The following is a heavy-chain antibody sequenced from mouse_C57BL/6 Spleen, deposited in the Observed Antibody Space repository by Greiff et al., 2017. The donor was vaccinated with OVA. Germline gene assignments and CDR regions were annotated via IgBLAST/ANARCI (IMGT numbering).Heavy chain of an antibody. CDR3: AGDYDYGAWFAY. CDR2: IYPGDGDT. V-gene: IGHV1-82*01. Sequence: QVQLQQSGPELVKPGASVKISCKASGYAFSSSWMNWVKQRPGKGLEWIGRIYPGDGDTNYNGKFKGKATLTADKSSSTAYMQLSSLTSEDSAVYFCAGDYDYGAWFAYWGQGTLVTVSA. D-gene: IGHD2-4*01. J-gene: IGHJ3*01. CDR1: GYAFSSSW.